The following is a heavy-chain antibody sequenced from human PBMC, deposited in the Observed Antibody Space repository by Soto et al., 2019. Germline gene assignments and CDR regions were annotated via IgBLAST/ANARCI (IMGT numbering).Heavy chain of an antibody. Sequence: LRLSCAASGFTFGTFAMSWVRQAPGKGLEWVSFISGSGDRTSYADPVKGRFTISRDTSENMLYLQMNSLRLEDTAIYYCAKLRYYDFWSGENWFDPWGQGTLVTVSS. V-gene: IGHV3-23*01. D-gene: IGHD3-3*01. CDR2: ISGSGDRT. J-gene: IGHJ5*02. CDR3: AKLRYYDFWSGENWFDP. CDR1: GFTFGTFA.